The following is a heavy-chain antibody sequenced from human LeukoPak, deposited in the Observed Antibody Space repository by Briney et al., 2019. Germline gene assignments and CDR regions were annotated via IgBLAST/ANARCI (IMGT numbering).Heavy chain of an antibody. CDR2: NNWNGGST. CDR3: ARTRTSGGYSASDY. J-gene: IGHJ4*02. D-gene: IGHD3-10*01. CDR1: GFFLNNYG. V-gene: IGHV3-20*04. Sequence: GGSLRLSCAVSGFFLNNYGMTWVREAPGKGLEWGSGNNWNGGSTGYADPVKGRFTISRDNAKNCLYLQMNSLRAEDTALYYCARTRTSGGYSASDYWGQGTLVTVSS.